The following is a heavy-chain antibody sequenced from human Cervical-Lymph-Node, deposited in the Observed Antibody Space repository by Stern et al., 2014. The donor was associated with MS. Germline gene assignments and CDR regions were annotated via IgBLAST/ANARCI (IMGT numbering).Heavy chain of an antibody. CDR3: ARWLQLRWGYFDY. CDR2: IYYSGR. CDR1: GGSISNNNYY. D-gene: IGHD5-24*01. Sequence: QVQLQESGPGLVKPSETLSLTCAVSGGSISNNNYYWGWIRQPAGKGLEWIGSIYYSGRNYNASLKSRVPISVATSQTQFSLKLSFVTATDTAVYYCARWLQLRWGYFDYWGQGTLVTVSS. V-gene: IGHV4-39*01. J-gene: IGHJ4*02.